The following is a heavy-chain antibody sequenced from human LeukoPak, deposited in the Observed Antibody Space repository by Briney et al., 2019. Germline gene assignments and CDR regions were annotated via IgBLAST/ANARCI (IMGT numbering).Heavy chain of an antibody. D-gene: IGHD3-10*01. CDR3: AKGLPLWFGELSPARDDY. CDR2: IIPIFGTA. Sequence: SVKVSCKASGGTFSSYAISWVRQAPGQGLEWMGRIIPIFGTANYAQKFQGRVTITTDESTSTAYMELSSLRSEDTAVYYCAKGLPLWFGELSPARDDYWGQGTLVTVSS. J-gene: IGHJ4*02. V-gene: IGHV1-69*05. CDR1: GGTFSSYA.